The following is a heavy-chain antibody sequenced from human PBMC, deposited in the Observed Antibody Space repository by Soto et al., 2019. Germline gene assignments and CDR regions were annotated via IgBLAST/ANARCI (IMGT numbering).Heavy chain of an antibody. CDR3: ARGPRWLQHLIRPYWYFDL. D-gene: IGHD5-12*01. J-gene: IGHJ2*01. CDR1: GGSFSGYY. Sequence: QVQLQQWGAGLLKPSETLSLTCAVYGGSFSGYYWSWIRQPPGKGLEWIGEINHSGSTNYNPALKSRVTISVDTSKNQFSLKLSSVTAADTAVYYCARGPRWLQHLIRPYWYFDLWGRGTLVTVSS. CDR2: INHSGST. V-gene: IGHV4-34*01.